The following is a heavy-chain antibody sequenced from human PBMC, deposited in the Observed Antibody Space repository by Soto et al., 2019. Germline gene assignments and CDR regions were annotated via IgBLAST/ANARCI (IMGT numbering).Heavy chain of an antibody. CDR1: GYSFTSYW. V-gene: IGHV5-10-1*01. CDR2: IDPSDSYT. D-gene: IGHD6-13*01. CDR3: ARHLNLAAAAKYNWFDP. J-gene: IGHJ5*02. Sequence: GESLKISCKGSGYSFTSYWISWVRQMPGKGLEWMGRIDPSDSYTNYSPSFRGHVTISADKSISTAYLQWSSLKASDTAMYYCARHLNLAAAAKYNWFDPWGQGTLVTVSS.